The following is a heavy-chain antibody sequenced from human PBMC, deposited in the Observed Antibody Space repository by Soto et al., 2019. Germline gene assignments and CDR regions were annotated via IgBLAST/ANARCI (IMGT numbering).Heavy chain of an antibody. Sequence: ASVKVSCKASGYTFTSYYMHWVRQAPGQGLEWMGWINPKSGGTNYAQKFQGWVTMTRDTSINTAYMELSRLTSDDTATYFCATWVDYGDFEGFDFWGQGTLVTVSS. CDR3: ATWVDYGDFEGFDF. CDR2: INPKSGGT. V-gene: IGHV1-2*04. D-gene: IGHD4-17*01. J-gene: IGHJ4*02. CDR1: GYTFTSYY.